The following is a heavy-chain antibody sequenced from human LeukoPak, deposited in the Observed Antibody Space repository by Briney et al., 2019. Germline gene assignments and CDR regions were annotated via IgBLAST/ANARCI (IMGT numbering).Heavy chain of an antibody. CDR1: GFTFRSYA. Sequence: PGGSLRLSCAASGFTFRSYAMAWVRQAPGKGLEWVANIRPDGSDKCYVDSVRGRFIISRDNAKNSLYLQMNSLRAEDTAVYYCVSAKTCGGDCYHFDYWGQGALVTVSS. D-gene: IGHD2-21*02. V-gene: IGHV3-7*03. J-gene: IGHJ4*02. CDR3: VSAKTCGGDCYHFDY. CDR2: IRPDGSDK.